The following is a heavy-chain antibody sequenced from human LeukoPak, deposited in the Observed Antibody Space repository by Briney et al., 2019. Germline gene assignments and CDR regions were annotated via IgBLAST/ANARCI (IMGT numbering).Heavy chain of an antibody. CDR3: AKHVEMATMYYFDY. Sequence: GGSLRLSCAASGFTFSSYGMHWVRQAPGKGLEWVAVISYDGSNKYYADSVKGRFTISRDNSKNTLYLRMNSLRAEDTAVYYCAKHVEMATMYYFDYWGQGTLVTVSS. V-gene: IGHV3-30*18. D-gene: IGHD5-24*01. CDR2: ISYDGSNK. CDR1: GFTFSSYG. J-gene: IGHJ4*02.